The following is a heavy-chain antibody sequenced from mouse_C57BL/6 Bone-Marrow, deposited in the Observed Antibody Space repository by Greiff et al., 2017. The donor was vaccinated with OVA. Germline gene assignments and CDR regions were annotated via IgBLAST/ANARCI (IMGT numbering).Heavy chain of an antibody. J-gene: IGHJ3*01. CDR3: ATYDYDPFAY. CDR2: IHPNSGST. Sequence: QVQLQQPGAELVKPGASVKLSCKASGYTFTSYWMHWVKQRPGQGLEWIGMIHPNSGSTNYNEKFKSKATLTVDKSSSTAYMQLSSPTSEDSAVYYCATYDYDPFAYWGQGTLVTVSA. CDR1: GYTFTSYW. D-gene: IGHD2-4*01. V-gene: IGHV1-64*01.